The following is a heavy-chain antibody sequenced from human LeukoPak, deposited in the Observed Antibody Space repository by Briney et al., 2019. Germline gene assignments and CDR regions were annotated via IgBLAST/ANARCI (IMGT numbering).Heavy chain of an antibody. D-gene: IGHD5-12*01. CDR1: GFTFSSYS. J-gene: IGHJ2*01. V-gene: IGHV3-48*04. Sequence: GGSLRLSCAASGFTFSSYSMNWVRQAPGKGLEWVSYISSSGSTIYYADSVKGRFTISRDNAKNSLYLQMNSLRAEDTAVYYCARGGGYDLGYFDLWGRGTLVTVSS. CDR2: ISSSGSTI. CDR3: ARGGGYDLGYFDL.